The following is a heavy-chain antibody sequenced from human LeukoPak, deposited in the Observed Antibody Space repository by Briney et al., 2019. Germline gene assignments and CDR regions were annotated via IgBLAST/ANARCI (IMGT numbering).Heavy chain of an antibody. CDR3: ARSEMATITVDY. CDR2: ISYDGKKK. D-gene: IGHD5-24*01. J-gene: IGHJ4*02. V-gene: IGHV3-30*01. CDR1: GFPFSSYA. Sequence: PGRSLRLSCVASGFPFSSYAMHWVRQAPGKGLEWVALISYDGKKKYYADSVKGRFTISRDNSKNTLYLQMNSLRVEDTAVYYCARSEMATITVDYLGRGTLVIVSS.